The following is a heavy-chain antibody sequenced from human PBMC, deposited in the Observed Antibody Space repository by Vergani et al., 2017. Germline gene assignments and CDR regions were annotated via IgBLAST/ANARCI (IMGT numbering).Heavy chain of an antibody. CDR3: AREGYSSGWYLSWFDP. V-gene: IGHV4-59*01. D-gene: IGHD6-19*01. CDR1: GGSISSYY. J-gene: IGHJ5*02. CDR2: IYYSGST. Sequence: QVQLQESGPGLVKPSETLSLTFTVSGGSISSYYWSWIRQPPGKGLEWIGYIYYSGSTNYNPSLKSLVTISVDTSKNQFSLKLSSVTAADTAVYYCAREGYSSGWYLSWFDPWGQGTLVTVSS.